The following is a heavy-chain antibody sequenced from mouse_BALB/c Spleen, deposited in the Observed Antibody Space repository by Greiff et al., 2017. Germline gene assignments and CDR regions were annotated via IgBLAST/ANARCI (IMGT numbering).Heavy chain of an antibody. CDR2: IDPFNGGT. D-gene: IGHD2-14*01. V-gene: IGHV1S135*01. J-gene: IGHJ3*01. CDR1: GYSFTSYY. Sequence: VQLQQSGPELMKPGASVKISCKASGYSFTSYYMHWVKQSHGKSLEWIGYIDPFNGGTSYNQKFKGKATLTVDKSSSTAYMHLSSLTSEDSAVYYCARYDGAWFAYWGQGTLVTVSA. CDR3: ARYDGAWFAY.